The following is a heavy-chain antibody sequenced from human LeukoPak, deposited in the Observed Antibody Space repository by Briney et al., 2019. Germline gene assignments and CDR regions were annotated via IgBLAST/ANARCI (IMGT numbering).Heavy chain of an antibody. CDR2: INSDGSST. J-gene: IGHJ3*02. CDR3: ARVGYEFWSGYYGYAFDI. Sequence: PGGSLRLSCAASGFTFSSYWMHWVRQAPGKGLVWVSRINSDGSSTSYADSVKGRFTISRDNAKNTLYMQMNSLRAEDTAVYYCARVGYEFWSGYYGYAFDIWGQGTMVTVSS. CDR1: GFTFSSYW. D-gene: IGHD3-3*01. V-gene: IGHV3-74*01.